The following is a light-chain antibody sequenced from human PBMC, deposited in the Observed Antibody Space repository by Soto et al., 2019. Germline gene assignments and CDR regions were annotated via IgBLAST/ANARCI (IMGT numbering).Light chain of an antibody. Sequence: DIQMTQSPSSLSASVGDRVTITCRASQSISSYLNWYQQKPGKAPKLLIYAASSLQGGVPSRFSGSGSGTDFTLTISSLQREDCALYYGQQSSSTVLTFGGGTKVEIK. CDR1: QSISSY. J-gene: IGKJ4*01. CDR2: AAS. CDR3: QQSSSTVLT. V-gene: IGKV1-39*01.